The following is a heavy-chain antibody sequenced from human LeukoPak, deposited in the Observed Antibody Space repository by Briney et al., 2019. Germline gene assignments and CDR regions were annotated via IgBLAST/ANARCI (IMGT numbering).Heavy chain of an antibody. CDR2: IIPILGIA. D-gene: IGHD6-19*01. Sequence: SVKVSCKASGGTFSSYAISWVRQAPGQGLEWMGRIIPILGIANYAQKLQGRVTMTTDTSTSTAYMELRSLRSDDTAVYYCARAAVGAADYWGQGTLVTVSS. CDR3: ARAAVGAADY. J-gene: IGHJ4*02. V-gene: IGHV1-69*04. CDR1: GGTFSSYA.